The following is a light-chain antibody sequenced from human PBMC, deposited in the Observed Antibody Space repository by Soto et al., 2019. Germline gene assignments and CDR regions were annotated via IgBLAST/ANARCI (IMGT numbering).Light chain of an antibody. CDR3: QQYYSPLWT. CDR2: WAS. Sequence: DIVMTQSPDSLAVSLGKRATVNCNSSQSLFDSSTNKNYLAWYQQKPGQPPKLLIYWASARESGVPDRFSGSGSGTHFTLTINTLQGEDVAVYYCQQYYSPLWTFGQGSKVEVK. V-gene: IGKV4-1*01. J-gene: IGKJ1*01. CDR1: QSLFDSSTNKNY.